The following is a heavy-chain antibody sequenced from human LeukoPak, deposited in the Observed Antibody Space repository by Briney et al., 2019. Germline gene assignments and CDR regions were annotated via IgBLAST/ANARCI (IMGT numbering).Heavy chain of an antibody. V-gene: IGHV1-69*13. J-gene: IGHJ4*02. D-gene: IGHD6-19*01. CDR3: ARAPQWLVRRSPSYFDY. CDR1: GGTFSSYA. CDR2: IIPIFGTA. Sequence: GASVTVSCKASGGTFSSYAISWVRQAPGQGLEWMGGIIPIFGTASYAQKFQGRVTITADESTSTAYMELSSLRSEDTAVYYCARAPQWLVRRSPSYFDYWGQGTLVTVSS.